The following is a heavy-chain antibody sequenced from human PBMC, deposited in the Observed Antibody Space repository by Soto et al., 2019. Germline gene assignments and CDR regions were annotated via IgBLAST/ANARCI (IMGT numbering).Heavy chain of an antibody. D-gene: IGHD6-6*01. V-gene: IGHV4-34*01. CDR1: SGYFSGYY. J-gene: IGHJ4*02. CDR3: ARSSIEPRVFMYPFDS. CDR2: TNHRGST. Sequence: SETLSLTCAVYSGYFSGYYWSWIRQPPGKGLEWIGETNHRGSTNYNPSLKSRVAISLDTSKNQFSLRLNSVTAADTAVYYCARSSIEPRVFMYPFDSWGQGTLVTVS.